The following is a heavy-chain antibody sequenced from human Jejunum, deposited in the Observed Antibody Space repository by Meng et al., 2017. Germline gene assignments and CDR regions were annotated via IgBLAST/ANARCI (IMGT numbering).Heavy chain of an antibody. CDR1: GFTFTTYA. Sequence: GGSLRLSCAASGFTFTTYAMSWVRQAPGKGLEWVANIKQDGSEQYYVDSVKGRFTFSRDNAKNSLFLQMNSLRAEDTAVYFCARLGDYADFDIWGQGTMVTVSS. CDR3: ARLGDYADFDI. D-gene: IGHD4-17*01. V-gene: IGHV3-7*01. CDR2: IKQDGSEQ. J-gene: IGHJ3*02.